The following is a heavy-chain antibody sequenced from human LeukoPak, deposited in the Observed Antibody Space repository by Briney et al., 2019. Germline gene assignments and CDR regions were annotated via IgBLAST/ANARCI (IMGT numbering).Heavy chain of an antibody. D-gene: IGHD5-18*01. Sequence: PSETLSLTCIVWSGSINNHYWGWMRQPPGRGLEEMGYIYNSWNTNYNPSLQSRVTISMDASRKQSSLNLTSLTAANPAVYYCASDQIGYGLDYWGQGTLVTVSS. V-gene: IGHV4-59*11. CDR3: ASDQIGYGLDY. CDR1: SGSINNHY. CDR2: IYNSWNT. J-gene: IGHJ4*02.